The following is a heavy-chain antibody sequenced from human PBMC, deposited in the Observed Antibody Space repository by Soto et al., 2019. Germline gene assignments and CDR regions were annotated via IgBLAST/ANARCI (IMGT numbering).Heavy chain of an antibody. D-gene: IGHD3-10*01. CDR2: IYSGGST. J-gene: IGHJ4*02. V-gene: IGHV3-66*01. CDR1: GFTVSSNY. CDR3: ARDRRFGESIY. Sequence: EVQMVESGGGLVQPGGSLRLSCAASGFTVSSNYMSWVRQAPGKGLEWVSVIYSGGSTYYADSVKGRFTISRDNSKNTLYLQMNSLRAEDTAVYYCARDRRFGESIYWGQGTLVTVSS.